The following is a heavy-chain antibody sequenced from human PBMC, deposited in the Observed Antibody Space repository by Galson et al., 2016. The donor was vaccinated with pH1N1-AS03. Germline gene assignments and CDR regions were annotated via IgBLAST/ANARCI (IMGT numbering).Heavy chain of an antibody. CDR1: GFIFSDYA. Sequence: SLRLSCAASGFIFSDYAMHWVRQAPGKGLEWVAFVSYDTARQQYADSVKGRFTIAKDRPRNMLYLEMNNLRVEDTAVYYFVKETGFSGTWYPFHQWGQGTLVRVSA. J-gene: IGHJ1*01. D-gene: IGHD6-13*01. CDR3: VKETGFSGTWYPFHQ. CDR2: VSYDTARQ. V-gene: IGHV3-30-3*01.